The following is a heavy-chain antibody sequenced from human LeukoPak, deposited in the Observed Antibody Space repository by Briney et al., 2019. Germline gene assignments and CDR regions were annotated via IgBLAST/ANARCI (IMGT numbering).Heavy chain of an antibody. V-gene: IGHV4-39*01. CDR2: IYYSGST. J-gene: IGHJ4*02. D-gene: IGHD3-10*01. CDR1: GGSISSSSYY. CDR3: ARLYMVRGVVLDY. Sequence: SETLSLTCTVSGGSISSSSYYWGWIRQPPGKGLEWIGSIYYSGSTYYNPSLKSRVTISVDTSKNQFSLKLSSVTAADTAVYYCARLYMVRGVVLDYWGQGTLVTVSS.